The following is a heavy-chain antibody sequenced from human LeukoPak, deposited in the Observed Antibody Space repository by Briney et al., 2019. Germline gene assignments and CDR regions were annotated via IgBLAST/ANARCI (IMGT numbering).Heavy chain of an antibody. V-gene: IGHV4-61*02. J-gene: IGHJ6*04. CDR2: IYTSGST. Sequence: PSQNLSLTCTVSGGSISSGSYYWSWIRQPAGKGLEWIGRIYTSGSTNYNPSLKSRVTISVDTSKNQFSLKLSSVTAADTAVYYCARVPWVGKLDVWGKGTTVTVSS. D-gene: IGHD1-26*01. CDR3: ARVPWVGKLDV. CDR1: GGSISSGSYY.